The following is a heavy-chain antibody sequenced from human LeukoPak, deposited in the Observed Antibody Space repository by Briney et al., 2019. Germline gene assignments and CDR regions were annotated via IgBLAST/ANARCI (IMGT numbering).Heavy chain of an antibody. J-gene: IGHJ4*02. Sequence: SQTLSLTCAISGDSVSSNSAAWNWIRQSPSRGLEWLGRTYYRSKWYNDYAVSVKSRITINPDTSKNQFSLQLNSVTPEDTAVYYCARDRSYYYDSSGYYPYYSDYWGQGTLVTVSS. V-gene: IGHV6-1*01. D-gene: IGHD3-22*01. CDR3: ARDRSYYYDSSGYYPYYSDY. CDR2: TYYRSKWYN. CDR1: GDSVSSNSAA.